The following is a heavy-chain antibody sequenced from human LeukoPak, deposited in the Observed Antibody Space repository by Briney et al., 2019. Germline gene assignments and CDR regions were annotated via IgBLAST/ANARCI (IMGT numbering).Heavy chain of an antibody. CDR2: IYWDDDK. CDR3: AHRLTGYSGWASAFDI. J-gene: IGHJ3*02. V-gene: IGHV2-5*02. Sequence: ESGPTLVKPTQTLTLTCTFSGFSLSTSGVGVGWIRQPPGKALEWLALIYWDDDKRYSPSLKSRLTITKDTSKNQVVLTMTNMDPVDTATYYCAHRLTGYSGWASAFDIWGQGTMVTVSS. D-gene: IGHD5-12*01. CDR1: GFSLSTSGVG.